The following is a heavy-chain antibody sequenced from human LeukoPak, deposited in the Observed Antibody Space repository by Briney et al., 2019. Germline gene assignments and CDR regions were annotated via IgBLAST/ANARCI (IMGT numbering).Heavy chain of an antibody. CDR3: ARDWGYYYDSSGYYGY. CDR2: ISRSGSTI. Sequence: GGSLRLSCAASGFTFSSYEMNWVRQAPGKGLEGVSYISRSGSTIYYADSVKGRFTISRDNAKNSLYPQMNSLRAEDTAVYYCARDWGYYYDSSGYYGYWGQGTLVTVSS. J-gene: IGHJ4*02. V-gene: IGHV3-48*03. D-gene: IGHD3-22*01. CDR1: GFTFSSYE.